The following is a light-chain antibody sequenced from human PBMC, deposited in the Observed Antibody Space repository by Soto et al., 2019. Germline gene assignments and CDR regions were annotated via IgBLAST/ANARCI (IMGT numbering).Light chain of an antibody. J-gene: IGLJ1*01. CDR2: LNDDGSH. CDR3: QTWGTGTPYV. CDR1: TGHSNYA. V-gene: IGLV4-69*01. Sequence: QLVLTQSPSASASLGASVNLTCTLSTGHSNYAIAWHQQQAEKGPRFLMKLNDDGSHIKGEGIPDRFSGSSSGAERYLTISSLQSEDEADYYCQTWGTGTPYVFGTGTKLTVL.